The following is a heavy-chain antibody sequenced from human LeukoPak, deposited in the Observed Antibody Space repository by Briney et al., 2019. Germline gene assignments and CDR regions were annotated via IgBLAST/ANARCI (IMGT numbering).Heavy chain of an antibody. CDR3: AELGITMIGGV. D-gene: IGHD3-10*02. J-gene: IGHJ6*04. Sequence: GGSLRLSCAASGFTFSSYEMNWVRQAPGKGLGWVSYISSSVSTIYYADSVRGGVTISRDNAKNSRYLQMNSLRAEDTAVYYCAELGITMIGGVWGKGTTVTISS. CDR1: GFTFSSYE. CDR2: ISSSVSTI. V-gene: IGHV3-48*03.